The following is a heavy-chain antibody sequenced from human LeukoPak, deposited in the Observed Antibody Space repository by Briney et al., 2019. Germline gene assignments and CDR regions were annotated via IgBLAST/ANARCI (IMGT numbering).Heavy chain of an antibody. V-gene: IGHV3-48*03. Sequence: GGSLRLSCAASGFTFSSYEMNWVRQAPGKGLEWVSYISSSGSTIYYADSVKGRFAISRDNAKNSLYLQMNSLRAEDTAVYYCARDSVATPFDSWGQGTLVTVSS. CDR3: ARDSVATPFDS. J-gene: IGHJ4*02. D-gene: IGHD5-12*01. CDR1: GFTFSSYE. CDR2: ISSSGSTI.